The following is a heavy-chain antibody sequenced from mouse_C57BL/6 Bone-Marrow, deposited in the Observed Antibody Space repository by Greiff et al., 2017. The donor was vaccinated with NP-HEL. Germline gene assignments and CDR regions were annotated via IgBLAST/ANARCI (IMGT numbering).Heavy chain of an antibody. J-gene: IGHJ2*01. CDR3: ARKAVVATRTTGFDY. Sequence: LQESDAELVKPGASVKISCKVSGYTFTDHTIHWMKQRPEQGLEWIGYIYPRDGSTKYNEKFKGKATLTADKSSSTAYMQLNSLTSEDSAVYFCARKAVVATRTTGFDYWGQGTTLTVSS. D-gene: IGHD1-1*01. V-gene: IGHV1-78*01. CDR1: GYTFTDHT. CDR2: IYPRDGST.